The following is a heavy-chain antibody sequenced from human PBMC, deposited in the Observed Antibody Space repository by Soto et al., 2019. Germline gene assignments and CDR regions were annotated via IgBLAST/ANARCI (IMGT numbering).Heavy chain of an antibody. J-gene: IGHJ4*02. Sequence: EVQLLESGGGLVQPGGSLRLSCAASGFTFSSYAMRWVRQAPVKGLEWVSAISGSGGSTYYADSVKGRFTISRDNSKNTLNLQMNSLRAEDTAVYYCARRVSGSYYDYWGQGTLVTVSS. CDR3: ARRVSGSYYDY. CDR1: GFTFSSYA. D-gene: IGHD1-26*01. CDR2: ISGSGGST. V-gene: IGHV3-23*01.